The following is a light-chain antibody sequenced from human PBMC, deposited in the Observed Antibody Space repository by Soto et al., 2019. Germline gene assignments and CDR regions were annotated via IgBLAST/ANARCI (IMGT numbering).Light chain of an antibody. CDR3: SSYTSSNTVL. CDR1: SSDIGIYDR. V-gene: IGLV2-18*02. Sequence: QSVLTQPPSVSGSPGQSVTISCTGTSSDIGIYDRVSWYQQTPGTAPKLMIYEVTNQPSGVPDRFSGSKSGTTASLTISWLQAEDEAGYYCSSYTSSNTVLFGGGTKVTVL. J-gene: IGLJ2*01. CDR2: EVT.